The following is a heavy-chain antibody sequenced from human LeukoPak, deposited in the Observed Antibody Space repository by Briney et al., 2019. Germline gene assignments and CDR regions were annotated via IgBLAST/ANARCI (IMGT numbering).Heavy chain of an antibody. CDR1: GFTFSSYA. D-gene: IGHD5-12*01. Sequence: GGSLRLSCAAPGFTFSSYAMSWVRQAPGKGLEWVSAISGSGGSTYYADSVKGRFTISRDNAKNSLYLQMNSLRAEDTAVYYCARDRLGRDGYNEPFDYWGQGTLVTVSS. V-gene: IGHV3-23*01. J-gene: IGHJ4*02. CDR2: ISGSGGST. CDR3: ARDRLGRDGYNEPFDY.